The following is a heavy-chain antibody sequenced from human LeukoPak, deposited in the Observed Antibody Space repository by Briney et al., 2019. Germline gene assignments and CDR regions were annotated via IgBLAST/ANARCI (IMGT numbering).Heavy chain of an antibody. V-gene: IGHV3-23*01. Sequence: GGCLRLSCEASGFTFSNYVMSWVRQAPGKGLEWVSAISGSDGSTWYADSVKGRFTVSRDNAKNSLYLQMNSLRAEDTAVYYCASSIAEDYFDYWGQGTLVTVSS. CDR1: GFTFSNYV. D-gene: IGHD6-6*01. CDR2: ISGSDGST. CDR3: ASSIAEDYFDY. J-gene: IGHJ4*02.